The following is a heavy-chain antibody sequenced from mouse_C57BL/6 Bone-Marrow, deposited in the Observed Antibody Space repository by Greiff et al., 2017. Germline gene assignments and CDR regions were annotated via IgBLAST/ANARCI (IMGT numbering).Heavy chain of an antibody. D-gene: IGHD1-1*01. J-gene: IGHJ1*03. CDR3: ARRGYYGSSSNGYFDV. CDR2: IDPSDSYT. CDR1: GYTFTSYW. V-gene: IGHV1-59*01. Sequence: VQLQQPGAELVRPGTSVKLSCKASGYTFTSYWMHWVKQRPGQGLEWIGVIDPSDSYTNYNQQFKGKATLTVDTSSSTAYMKLSSLTSEDSAVYYCARRGYYGSSSNGYFDVGGTGTTGTVSS.